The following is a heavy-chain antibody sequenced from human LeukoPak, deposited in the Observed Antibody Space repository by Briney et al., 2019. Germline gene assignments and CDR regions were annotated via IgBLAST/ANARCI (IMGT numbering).Heavy chain of an antibody. CDR1: GFTFSSYA. Sequence: GGSLRLSCAASGFTFSSYAMSWVRQAPGKGLEWVSFIYSGGSTPYADSVRGRFTISRDNSKNTLYLQMNSLRAEDTAVYYCARYYDSSGNYPGAFDIWGQGTTVTVSS. CDR2: IYSGGST. J-gene: IGHJ3*02. D-gene: IGHD3-22*01. CDR3: ARYYDSSGNYPGAFDI. V-gene: IGHV3-66*01.